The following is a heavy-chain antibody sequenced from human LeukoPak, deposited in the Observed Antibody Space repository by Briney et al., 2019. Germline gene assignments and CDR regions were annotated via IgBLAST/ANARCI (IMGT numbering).Heavy chain of an antibody. CDR3: AREVVATRFDN. CDR1: GFTFSDYA. D-gene: IGHD5-12*01. Sequence: GGSLRLSCAASGFTFSDYAMTWVRQAPGKGLEWVSFIHRPGATTYYADSVKGRFTISRDNVKNTIDLQMSSLRVEDTAVYYCAREVVATRFDNWGQGTLVTVSP. J-gene: IGHJ4*02. V-gene: IGHV3-23*01. CDR2: IHRPGATT.